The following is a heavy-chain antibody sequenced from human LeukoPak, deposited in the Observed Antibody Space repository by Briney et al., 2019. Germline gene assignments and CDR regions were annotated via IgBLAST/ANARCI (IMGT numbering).Heavy chain of an antibody. Sequence: PSETLSLTCTVSGGSISSNGYYWAWFRQPPGKGLEWIGYIYYSGYTNYNPSLKSRVTISVDTSKNQFSLKLSSVTAADTAVYYCARTTMVRGTYYMDVWGKGTTVTISS. D-gene: IGHD3-10*01. V-gene: IGHV4-61*05. J-gene: IGHJ6*03. CDR1: GGSISSNGYY. CDR2: IYYSGYT. CDR3: ARTTMVRGTYYMDV.